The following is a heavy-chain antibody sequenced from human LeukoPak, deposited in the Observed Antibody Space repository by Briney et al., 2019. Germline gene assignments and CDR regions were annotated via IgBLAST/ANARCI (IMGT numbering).Heavy chain of an antibody. CDR1: GYTFTSYD. CDR3: ARGIGDHDAFDI. V-gene: IGHV1-8*03. CDR2: MNPNSGNT. Sequence: ASVKVSCKASGYTFTSYDINWVRQATGQGLEWMGWMNPNSGNTGYAQKFQGRVTITRNTSISTAYMELGSLRSEDTAVYYCARGIGDHDAFDIWGQGTMVTVSS. D-gene: IGHD4-17*01. J-gene: IGHJ3*02.